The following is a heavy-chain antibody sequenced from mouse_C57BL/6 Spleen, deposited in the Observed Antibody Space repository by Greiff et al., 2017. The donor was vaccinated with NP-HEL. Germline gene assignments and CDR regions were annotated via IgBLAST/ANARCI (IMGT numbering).Heavy chain of an antibody. Sequence: QVQLQQPGAELVMPGASVKLSCKASGYTFTSYWMHWVKQRPGQGLEWIGEIDPSDSYTNYNQKFKGKSTLTVDKSSRTAYMQLSSLTSEDSAVYYCSRWVPTVVGHYFDYWGQGTTLTVS. J-gene: IGHJ2*01. CDR1: GYTFTSYW. CDR2: IDPSDSYT. CDR3: SRWVPTVVGHYFDY. D-gene: IGHD1-1*01. V-gene: IGHV1-69*01.